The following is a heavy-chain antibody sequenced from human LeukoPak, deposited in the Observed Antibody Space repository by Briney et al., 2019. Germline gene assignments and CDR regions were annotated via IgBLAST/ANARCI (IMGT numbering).Heavy chain of an antibody. D-gene: IGHD2-2*01. J-gene: IGHJ3*02. CDR1: GGSISSGGYY. CDR3: AASDCSSTSCYVHDAFDI. V-gene: IGHV4-31*03. CDR2: IYYSGST. Sequence: SQTLSLTCTVSGGSISSGGYYWSWIRQHPGKGLEWIGYIYYSGSTYYNPSLKSRVTISVDTSKNQFSLKLSSVTAADTAVYYCAASDCSSTSCYVHDAFDIWGQGTIVTVSS.